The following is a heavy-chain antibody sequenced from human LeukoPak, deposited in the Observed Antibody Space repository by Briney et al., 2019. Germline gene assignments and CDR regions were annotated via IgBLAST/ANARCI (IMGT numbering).Heavy chain of an antibody. V-gene: IGHV3-11*04. CDR1: GFIFNDYY. J-gene: IGHJ6*02. D-gene: IGHD6-19*01. Sequence: GGSLRLSCAASGFIFNDYYMTWIRQAPGKGLEWLSYISSSGSTMYYADSVKGRFTISRDNAKNSLYLQMNDLRADDTAVYYCARDSAVATYYGVDVWGQGITVTVSS. CDR2: ISSSGSTM. CDR3: ARDSAVATYYGVDV.